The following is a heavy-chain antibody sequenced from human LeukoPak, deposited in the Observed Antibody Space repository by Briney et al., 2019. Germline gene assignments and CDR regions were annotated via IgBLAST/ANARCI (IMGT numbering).Heavy chain of an antibody. J-gene: IGHJ4*02. CDR1: GFTFSSYA. D-gene: IGHD3-10*01. Sequence: GGSLRLSCAASGFTFSSYAMSWVREAPGKGLEWVSAISGSGGSTYYADSVKGRFTISRDNSKNTLYLQMNSLRAEDTAVYYCAKDMVLWFGEYDYWGQGTLVTVSS. CDR3: AKDMVLWFGEYDY. CDR2: ISGSGGST. V-gene: IGHV3-23*01.